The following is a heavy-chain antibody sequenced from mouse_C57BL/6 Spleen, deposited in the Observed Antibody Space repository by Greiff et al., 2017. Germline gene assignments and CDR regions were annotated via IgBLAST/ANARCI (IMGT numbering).Heavy chain of an antibody. D-gene: IGHD3-3*01. CDR2: IDPSDSYT. V-gene: IGHV1-69*01. CDR1: GYTFTSYW. Sequence: VQGVESGAELVMPGASVKLSCKASGYTFTSYWMHWVKQRPGQGLEWIGEIDPSDSYTNYNQKFKGKSTLTVDKSSSTAYMQLSSLTSEDAAVYYCARSRERYFDVWGTGTTVTVSS. CDR3: ARSRERYFDV. J-gene: IGHJ1*03.